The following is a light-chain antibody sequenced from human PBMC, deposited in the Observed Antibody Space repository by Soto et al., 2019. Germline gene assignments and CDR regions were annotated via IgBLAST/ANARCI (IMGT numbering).Light chain of an antibody. Sequence: QSALTQPASVSGSPGQSITISCAGTSNDVGGYNYVSWYQQHPGTAPKLIIYEVTNRPSGISDRFSGSKSGNTASLTISGLQAEDESDYYCSSFATSGTTVIFGGGTKLTVL. CDR1: SNDVGGYNY. V-gene: IGLV2-14*01. CDR3: SSFATSGTTVI. J-gene: IGLJ2*01. CDR2: EVT.